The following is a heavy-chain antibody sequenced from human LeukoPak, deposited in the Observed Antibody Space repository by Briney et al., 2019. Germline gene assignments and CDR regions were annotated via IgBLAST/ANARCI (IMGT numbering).Heavy chain of an antibody. J-gene: IGHJ3*02. Sequence: SETLSLTCAVYGGSFSGYYWSWIRQPPGKGLEWIGEINHSGSTNYNPSLKSRVTISVDTSKNQFSLKLSSVTAADTAVYYCARGHLYYYGSGSYPTPCAFDTWGQGTMVTVSS. CDR2: INHSGST. D-gene: IGHD3-10*01. V-gene: IGHV4-34*01. CDR1: GGSFSGYY. CDR3: ARGHLYYYGSGSYPTPCAFDT.